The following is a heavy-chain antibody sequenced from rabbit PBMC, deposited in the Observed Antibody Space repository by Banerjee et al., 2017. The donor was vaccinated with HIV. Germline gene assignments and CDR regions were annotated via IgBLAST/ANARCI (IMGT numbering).Heavy chain of an antibody. V-gene: IGHV1S45*01. CDR1: GFSFSGSYW. J-gene: IGHJ4*01. D-gene: IGHD6-1*01. Sequence: QEQLEESGGDLVKPEGSLTLTCTASGFSFSGSYWICWVRQAPGKGLELIACIYTGSIKTYYASWAKGRFTISKTSSTTVTLQMTSLTVADTATYFCARDGDYVTYGYAKDLWGQGTLVTVS. CDR2: IYTGSIKT. CDR3: ARDGDYVTYGYAKDL.